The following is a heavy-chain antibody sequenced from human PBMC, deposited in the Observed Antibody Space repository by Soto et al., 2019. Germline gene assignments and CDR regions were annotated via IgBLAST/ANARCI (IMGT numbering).Heavy chain of an antibody. CDR3: AIRDPTSSELRPYCFDY. J-gene: IGHJ4*02. CDR2: INAGNGNT. Sequence: ASVKVSCKASGYTFTSDAMHWVRQAPGQGRGWMGWINAGNGNTKYSQKFQGRVTITRDTSASAAYMELSSLRSEDTAVYYCAIRDPTSSELRPYCFDYWGRRTRVAVSS. V-gene: IGHV1-3*01. CDR1: GYTFTSDA. D-gene: IGHD1-26*01.